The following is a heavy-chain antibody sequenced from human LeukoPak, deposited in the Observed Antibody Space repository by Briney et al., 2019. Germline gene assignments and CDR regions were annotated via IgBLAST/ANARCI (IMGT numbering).Heavy chain of an antibody. Sequence: ASVKVSCKASGYTFTGYYMHWVRQAPGQGLEWMGWINPNSGGTNYAQRFQGRVTMTGDTSISTAYMELSRLRSDDTAVYYCAREAYDSGSFRTDYYYMDVWGKGTTVTISS. J-gene: IGHJ6*03. V-gene: IGHV1-2*02. D-gene: IGHD3-10*01. CDR3: AREAYDSGSFRTDYYYMDV. CDR2: INPNSGGT. CDR1: GYTFTGYY.